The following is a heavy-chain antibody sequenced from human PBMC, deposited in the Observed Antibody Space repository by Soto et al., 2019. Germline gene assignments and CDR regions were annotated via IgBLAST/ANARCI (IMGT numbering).Heavy chain of an antibody. CDR2: INPSGGST. J-gene: IGHJ3*02. CDR1: GYTFTSYY. V-gene: IGHV1-46*03. CDR3: ARVVVAATSLVRGDAFDI. Sequence: ASVKVSCKASGYTFTSYYMHWVRQAPGQGLEWMGIINPSGGSTSYAQKFQGRVTMTRDTSTSTVYMELSSLRSEDTAVYYCARVVVAATSLVRGDAFDIWGQGTMVTVS. D-gene: IGHD2-15*01.